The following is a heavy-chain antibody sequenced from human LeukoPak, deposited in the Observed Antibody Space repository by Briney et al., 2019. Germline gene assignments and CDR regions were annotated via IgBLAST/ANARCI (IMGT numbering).Heavy chain of an antibody. CDR2: ISSSSSYI. D-gene: IGHD2-8*01. CDR1: GFTFSSYS. CDR3: ARVVPDIVHGYYFDY. Sequence: GGSLRLSCAASGFTFSSYSMNWVRQAPGKGLEWVSSISSSSSYIYYADSVKGRFTISRDNAKNTLYLQMNSLRAEDTAVYYCARVVPDIVHGYYFDYWGQGTLVTVSS. J-gene: IGHJ4*02. V-gene: IGHV3-21*01.